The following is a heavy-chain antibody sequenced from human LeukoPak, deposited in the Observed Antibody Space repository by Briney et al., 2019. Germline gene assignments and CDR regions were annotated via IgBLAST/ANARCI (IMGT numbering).Heavy chain of an antibody. CDR1: GGSISSYY. J-gene: IGHJ4*02. Sequence: SETLSLTCTVSGGSISSYYWSWIRQPPGKGLEWIGYIYYSGSTNYNPSLKSRVTISVDTSKNQFSLKLSSVTAADTAVYYCARLLVVHSAVYFDYWGQGTLVTVSS. V-gene: IGHV4-59*08. CDR3: ARLLVVHSAVYFDY. CDR2: IYYSGST. D-gene: IGHD3-22*01.